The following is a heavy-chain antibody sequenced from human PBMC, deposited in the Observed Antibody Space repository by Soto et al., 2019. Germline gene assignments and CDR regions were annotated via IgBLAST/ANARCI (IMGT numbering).Heavy chain of an antibody. V-gene: IGHV3-23*01. CDR1: GFNFARYA. Sequence: GGSLRLSCVGSGFNFARYALAWVRQPPGKGLEWVTSISGPSYASFTADSLRGRFTVYRDNAKNSLYLQMNSLRAEDTAFYYCAKDTGPNWGQGTLVTVSS. J-gene: IGHJ4*02. CDR2: ISGPSYAS. CDR3: AKDTGPN.